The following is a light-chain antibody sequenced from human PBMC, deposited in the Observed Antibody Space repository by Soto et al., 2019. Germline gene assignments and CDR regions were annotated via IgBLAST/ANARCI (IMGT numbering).Light chain of an antibody. J-gene: IGKJ4*01. CDR2: KAS. CDR3: QQYDTSPLT. V-gene: IGKV1-5*03. CDR1: QSVNSW. Sequence: DIQMTQSPSTLSASVGDRVTITCRASQSVNSWLAWYQQKPGKAPKLLLYKASSLESGVPSRFSGSGSGTEFTLTISSLQPDDFGTHYCQQYDTSPLTFGGGTKVDIK.